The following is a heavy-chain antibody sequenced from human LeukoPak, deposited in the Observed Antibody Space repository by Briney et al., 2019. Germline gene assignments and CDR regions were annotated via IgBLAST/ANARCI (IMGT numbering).Heavy chain of an antibody. V-gene: IGHV3-74*01. Sequence: TGGPLRLSCAASGFTFTTYWMHWVRQAPGKGLVWVSHINSDGSITSYADSVKGRFTISRDNAKNTLYLQMNSLRAEDTAVCYCARDAVDTANAVWGQGTTVTVSS. CDR3: ARDAVDTANAV. CDR1: GFTFTTYW. CDR2: INSDGSIT. J-gene: IGHJ6*02. D-gene: IGHD5-18*01.